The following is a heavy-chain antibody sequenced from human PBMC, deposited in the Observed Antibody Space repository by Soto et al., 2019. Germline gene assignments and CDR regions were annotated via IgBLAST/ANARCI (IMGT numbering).Heavy chain of an antibody. CDR2: IYHSGST. Sequence: SETLSLTCAVSGYSISTGFNWGWIRQPPGKGLEWIGSIYHSGSTYYNLSLKSRVTISADTYKNQISLKLISVTAAETALYYCARDWGTGLYNFDSWGQGDLVTVSS. D-gene: IGHD1-1*01. J-gene: IGHJ4*02. CDR3: ARDWGTGLYNFDS. CDR1: GYSISTGFN. V-gene: IGHV4-38-2*02.